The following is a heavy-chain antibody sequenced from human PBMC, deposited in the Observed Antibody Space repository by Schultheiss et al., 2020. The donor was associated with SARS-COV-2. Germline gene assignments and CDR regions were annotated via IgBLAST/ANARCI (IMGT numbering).Heavy chain of an antibody. CDR3: ARAGVVDY. CDR1: GFTFSSYA. D-gene: IGHD3-3*01. CDR2: ISHDGSNK. Sequence: GGSLRLSCAASGFTFSSYAMHWVRQAPGKGLEWVAVISHDGSNKYYADSVKGRFTISRDNAKNSLYLQMNSLRAEDTAVYYCARAGVVDYWGQGTLVTVSS. J-gene: IGHJ4*02. V-gene: IGHV3-30*07.